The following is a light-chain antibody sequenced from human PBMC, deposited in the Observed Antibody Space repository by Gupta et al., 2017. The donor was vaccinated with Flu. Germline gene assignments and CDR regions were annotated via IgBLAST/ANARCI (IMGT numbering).Light chain of an antibody. Sequence: SSSNIGNNFVSWYETLPGTAPKLLIYDNNERPSGIPDRFSGSKSGASATLGITGLQTGDEADYYCATWDNSLTAYVFGTGTKVTVL. CDR1: SSNIGNNF. CDR2: DNN. CDR3: ATWDNSLTAYV. V-gene: IGLV1-51*01. J-gene: IGLJ1*01.